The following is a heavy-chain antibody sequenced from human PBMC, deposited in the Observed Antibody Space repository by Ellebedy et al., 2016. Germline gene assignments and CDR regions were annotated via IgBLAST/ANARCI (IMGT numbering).Heavy chain of an antibody. V-gene: IGHV4-59*01. CDR2: IYYSGST. CDR1: GGSISSYY. D-gene: IGHD3-22*01. J-gene: IGHJ5*02. CDR3: ARGGYYYDSSGYYPT. Sequence: GSLRLSCTVSGGSISSYYWSWIRQPPGKGLEWIGYIYYSGSTNYNPSLKSRVTISVDTSKNQFSLKLSSVTAADTAVYYCARGGYYYDSSGYYPTWGQGTLVTVSS.